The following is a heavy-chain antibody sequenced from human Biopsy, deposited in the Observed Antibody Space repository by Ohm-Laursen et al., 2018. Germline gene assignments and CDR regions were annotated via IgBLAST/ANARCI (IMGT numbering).Heavy chain of an antibody. D-gene: IGHD4-17*01. CDR1: GFTSTTYG. CDR2: ISYDGSSE. V-gene: IGHV3-30*18. J-gene: IGHJ4*02. Sequence: SLRLSCAASGFTSTTYGMHWVRQAPGKGLEWVALISYDGSSEEYADSVKGRFTISRDNSKNTVSLLMNSLRAEDTAVYYCAKPADSYGSEFYFDYWGQGTLVTVSP. CDR3: AKPADSYGSEFYFDY.